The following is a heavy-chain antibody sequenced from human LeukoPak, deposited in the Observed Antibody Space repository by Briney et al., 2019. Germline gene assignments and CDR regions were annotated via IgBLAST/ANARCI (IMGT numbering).Heavy chain of an antibody. CDR3: ARSVDTAMRDDY. J-gene: IGHJ4*02. CDR1: GFIFSSYS. CDR2: ISSSRGYT. Sequence: GGSLRLSCAASGFIFSSYSMNWVRQTPGKGLEWVSSISSSRGYTYYVDSVKGRFTISRDNAKNSVYLQMNSLRAEDTAVYYCARSVDTAMRDDYWGQGTLVTVSS. D-gene: IGHD5-18*01. V-gene: IGHV3-21*01.